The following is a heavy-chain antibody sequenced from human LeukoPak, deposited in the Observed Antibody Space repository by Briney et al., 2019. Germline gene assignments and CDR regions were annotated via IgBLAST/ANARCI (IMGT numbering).Heavy chain of an antibody. J-gene: IGHJ4*02. Sequence: PGGSLRLSCAASGFTFSSYSMNWVRQAPGKGLEWVAVISYDGSNKYYADSVKGRFTISRDNSKNTLYLQMNSLRAEDTAVYYCARGLVEMATTLDYWGQGTLVTVSS. D-gene: IGHD5-24*01. CDR1: GFTFSSYS. V-gene: IGHV3-30*03. CDR2: ISYDGSNK. CDR3: ARGLVEMATTLDY.